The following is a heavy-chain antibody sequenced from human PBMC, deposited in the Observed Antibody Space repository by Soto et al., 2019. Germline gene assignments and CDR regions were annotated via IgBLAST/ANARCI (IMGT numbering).Heavy chain of an antibody. J-gene: IGHJ6*02. D-gene: IGHD6-13*01. CDR2: IKQDGSEK. Sequence: GSLRLSCAASGFTLSSCWMSWVRQAPGKGLEWVANIKQDGSEKYYVDSVKDRFTISRDNAKNSLYLQMNSLRAEDTAVYYCAKGRYSSSWRAYYYYGMDVWGQGTTVTVSS. V-gene: IGHV3-7*02. CDR3: AKGRYSSSWRAYYYYGMDV. CDR1: GFTLSSCW.